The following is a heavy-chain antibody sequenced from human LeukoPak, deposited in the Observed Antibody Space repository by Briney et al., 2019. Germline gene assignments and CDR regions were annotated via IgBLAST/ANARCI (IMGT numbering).Heavy chain of an antibody. CDR3: ARELFIAARHWFEP. D-gene: IGHD6-6*01. CDR2: ISSSSSYI. CDR1: GFTFSSYS. Sequence: PGGSLTLSCAASGFTFSSYSMNWVRQAPGQGLEWVSSISSSSSYIYYADSVKGRFTISRDNAKNSLYLQMDSLRAEDTAVYYCARELFIAARHWFEPWGQGTLVTVSS. J-gene: IGHJ5*02. V-gene: IGHV3-21*01.